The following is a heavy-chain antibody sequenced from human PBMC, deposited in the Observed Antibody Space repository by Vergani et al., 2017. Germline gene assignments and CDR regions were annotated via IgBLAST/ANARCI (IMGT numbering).Heavy chain of an antibody. CDR3: ARDLNEITIFGVVPPGD. CDR1: GFTFSSYA. D-gene: IGHD3-3*01. J-gene: IGHJ4*02. Sequence: QVQLVESGGGVVQPGRSLRLSCAASGFTFSSYAMHWVRQAPGKGLEWVAVISYDGSNKYYADSVKGRFTISRDNSKNTLYLQMNSLRAEDTAVYYCARDLNEITIFGVVPPGDWGQGTLVTVSS. CDR2: ISYDGSNK. V-gene: IGHV3-30-3*01.